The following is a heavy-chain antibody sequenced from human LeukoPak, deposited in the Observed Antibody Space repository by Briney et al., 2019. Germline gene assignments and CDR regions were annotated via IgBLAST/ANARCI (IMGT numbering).Heavy chain of an antibody. CDR2: IYYSGST. V-gene: IGHV4-59*01. CDR1: GGSISSYY. J-gene: IGHJ3*02. D-gene: IGHD3-22*01. Sequence: PSETLSLTCTVSGGSISSYYWSWIRQPPGKGLEWIGYIYYSGSTNYNPSLKSRVTISVDTSKNQFSLKLSSVTAADTAVYYCARGAGDYYDSSGYRRFAFDIWGQGTMVTVSS. CDR3: ARGAGDYYDSSGYRRFAFDI.